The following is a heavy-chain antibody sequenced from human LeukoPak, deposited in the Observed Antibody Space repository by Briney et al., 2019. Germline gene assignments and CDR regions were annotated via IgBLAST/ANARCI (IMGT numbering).Heavy chain of an antibody. J-gene: IGHJ3*02. CDR2: MNPNSGNT. Sequence: ASVKVSCKASGYSFTSYGISWVRQATGQGLEWMGWMNPNSGNTGYAQKFQGRVTMTRNTSISTAYMELSSLRSEATAVSYCARNARGGGYCTGGSCYAFDISGQRTTVTVPS. CDR3: ARNARGGGYCTGGSCYAFDI. D-gene: IGHD2-15*01. CDR1: GYSFTSYG. V-gene: IGHV1-8*02.